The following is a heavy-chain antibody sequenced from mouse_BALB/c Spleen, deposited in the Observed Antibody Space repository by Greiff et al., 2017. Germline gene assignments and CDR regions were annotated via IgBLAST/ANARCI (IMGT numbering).Heavy chain of an antibody. CDR1: GFSLTGYG. CDR2: IWGDGST. J-gene: IGHJ1*01. D-gene: IGHD1-1*01. Sequence: QVQLKESGPGLVAPSQSLSITCTVSGFSLTGYGVNWVRQPPGKGLEWLGMIWGDGSTDYNSALKSRLSISKDNSKSQVFLKMNSLQTDDTARYYCATIYYGSSYWYFDVWGAGTTVTVSS. CDR3: ATIYYGSSYWYFDV. V-gene: IGHV2-6-7*01.